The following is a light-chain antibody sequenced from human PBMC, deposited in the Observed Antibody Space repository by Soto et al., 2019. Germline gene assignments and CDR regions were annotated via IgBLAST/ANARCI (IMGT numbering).Light chain of an antibody. Sequence: QSVLTQSSSASASLGSSVKLTCTLSSGHSSYIIAWHQQQPGKAPRYLMKLEGSGSYNKGSGVPDRFSGSSSGADRYLTIFSLQFEDAANYNCETWDSNTRVFGGGTKVTVL. CDR3: ETWDSNTRV. V-gene: IGLV4-60*02. CDR2: LEGSGSY. CDR1: SGHSSYI. J-gene: IGLJ2*01.